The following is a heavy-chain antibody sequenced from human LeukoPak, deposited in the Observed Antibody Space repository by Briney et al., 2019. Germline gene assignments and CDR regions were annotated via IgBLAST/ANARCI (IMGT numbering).Heavy chain of an antibody. V-gene: IGHV3-7*03. CDR1: GFTFNRCW. Sequence: GGSLRLSCVVSGFTFNRCWMNWVRQAPGKGLEWVAHINPDGRDTYYVDSVKGRFTISRDNAKNSLNLQMNSLRAEDTAVYYCARPGRLYCSGGSCYSDPYGMDVWGQGTTVTVSS. J-gene: IGHJ6*02. CDR3: ARPGRLYCSGGSCYSDPYGMDV. CDR2: INPDGRDT. D-gene: IGHD2-15*01.